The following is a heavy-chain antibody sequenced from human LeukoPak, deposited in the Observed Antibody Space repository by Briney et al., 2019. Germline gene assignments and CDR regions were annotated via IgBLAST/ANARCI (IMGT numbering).Heavy chain of an antibody. CDR2: ISGSGGST. D-gene: IGHD3-3*01. CDR3: AKSLLDYDFWSGYPGGWFDP. V-gene: IGHV3-23*01. CDR1: GFTFGPYT. Sequence: PGGSLRLSCAASGFTFGPYTMNWVRQAPGKGLEWVSAISGSGGSTYYADSVKGRFTISRDNSKNTLYLQMNSLRAEDTAVYYCAKSLLDYDFWSGYPGGWFDPWGQGTLVTVSS. J-gene: IGHJ5*02.